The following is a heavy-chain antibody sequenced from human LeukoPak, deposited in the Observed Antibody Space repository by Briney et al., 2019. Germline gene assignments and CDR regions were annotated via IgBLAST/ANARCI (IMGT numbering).Heavy chain of an antibody. CDR2: INPSGGST. CDR1: GYTFTSYG. Sequence: ASVKVSCKASGYTFTSYGISWVRQAPGQGLEWMGIINPSGGSTSYAQKFQGRVTMTRDTSTSTVYMELSSLRSEDTAVYYCAMPSTIFGVVTDGVYWGQGTLVTVSS. V-gene: IGHV1-46*01. J-gene: IGHJ4*02. D-gene: IGHD3-3*01. CDR3: AMPSTIFGVVTDGVY.